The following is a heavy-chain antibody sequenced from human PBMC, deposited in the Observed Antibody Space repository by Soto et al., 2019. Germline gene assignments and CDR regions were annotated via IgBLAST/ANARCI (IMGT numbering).Heavy chain of an antibody. CDR3: ARSPDIVATIRYYYYYGMDV. CDR2: IYYSGST. Sequence: SETLSLTCTVSGGSVGSGSYYWSWIRQPPGKGLEWIGYIYYSGSTNYNPSLKSRVTISVDTSKNQFSLKLSSVTAADTAVYYCARSPDIVATIRYYYYYGMDVWGQGTTVTVSS. CDR1: GGSVGSGSYY. J-gene: IGHJ6*02. D-gene: IGHD5-12*01. V-gene: IGHV4-61*01.